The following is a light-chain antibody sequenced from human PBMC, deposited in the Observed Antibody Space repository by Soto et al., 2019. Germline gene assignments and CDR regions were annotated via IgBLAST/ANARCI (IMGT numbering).Light chain of an antibody. CDR1: QSVSSN. J-gene: IGKJ1*01. CDR3: QQYNNWPQGT. Sequence: EIVMTQSPATLSVSPGERATLSCRPSQSVSSNLAWYQQKPGQAPRLLIYGASTRATGIPARFSGSGSGTEFTLHISSLQYEDFAVYYCQQYNNWPQGTFGQGTKVEIK. CDR2: GAS. V-gene: IGKV3-15*01.